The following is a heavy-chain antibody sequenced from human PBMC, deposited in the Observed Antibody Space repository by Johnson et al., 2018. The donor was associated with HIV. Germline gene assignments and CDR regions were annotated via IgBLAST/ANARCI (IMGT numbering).Heavy chain of an antibody. J-gene: IGHJ3*01. CDR1: GFTFSSYG. D-gene: IGHD6-19*01. V-gene: IGHV3-30*19. Sequence: QVLLVESGGGVVQPGRSLRLSCAASGFTFSSYGMHWVRQAPGKGLEWVAVISYDGRNKYYADSVKGRFTMSRDNSKSTLNLQMNSLRAEDTAIYYCAKDDNLGVWYSDAFDVWGQGTMVTVSS. CDR3: AKDDNLGVWYSDAFDV. CDR2: ISYDGRNK.